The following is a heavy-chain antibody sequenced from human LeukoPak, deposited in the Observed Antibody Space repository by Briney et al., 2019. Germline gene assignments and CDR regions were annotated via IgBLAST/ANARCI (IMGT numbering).Heavy chain of an antibody. V-gene: IGHV3-21*01. D-gene: IGHD5-18*01. CDR1: GFTFSNYS. CDR3: ARGYSYGYFFGY. CDR2: ISSSSRYI. Sequence: GGSLRLSCAASGFTFSNYSMNWVRQAPGKGLEWVSSISSSSRYIYYADSVKGRFTISRDNAKNSLYLQMNSLRAEDTAVYYCARGYSYGYFFGYWGQGTLVTVSS. J-gene: IGHJ4*02.